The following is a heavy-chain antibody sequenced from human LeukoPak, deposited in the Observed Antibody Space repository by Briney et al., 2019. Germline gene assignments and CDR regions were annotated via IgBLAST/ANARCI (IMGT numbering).Heavy chain of an antibody. CDR1: GGSISSSSYY. CDR3: ARTVIYYYDSSGNGGFDY. J-gene: IGHJ4*02. V-gene: IGHV4-39*07. D-gene: IGHD3-22*01. Sequence: SETLSLTCTVSGGSISSSSYYWGWIRQPPGKGLEWIGSIYYSGSTYYNPSLKSRVTISVDTSKNQFSLKLSSVTAADTAVYYCARTVIYYYDSSGNGGFDYWGQGTLVTVSS. CDR2: IYYSGST.